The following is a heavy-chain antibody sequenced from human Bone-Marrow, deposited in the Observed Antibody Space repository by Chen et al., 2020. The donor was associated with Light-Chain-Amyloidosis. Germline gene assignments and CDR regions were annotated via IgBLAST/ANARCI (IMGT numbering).Heavy chain of an antibody. V-gene: IGHV4-34*01. CDR2: MNDSGSA. D-gene: IGHD6-19*01. CDR3: ARGGSSSGWSNWFHP. J-gene: IGHJ5*02. Sequence: VQLQQWGAGLLKPSETLSLTCGVSGGSFSGHYWSWIRQPPGKGLEWIGEMNDSGSANYNPSLESRVTISVDTAKKQFSLKLSSVTDADTGVYFCARGGSSSGWSNWFHPWGQGTLATVSS. CDR1: GGSFSGHY.